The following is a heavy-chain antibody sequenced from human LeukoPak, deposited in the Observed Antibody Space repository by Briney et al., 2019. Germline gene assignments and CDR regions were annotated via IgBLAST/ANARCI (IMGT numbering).Heavy chain of an antibody. D-gene: IGHD6-13*01. CDR2: MYYTGSA. V-gene: IGHV4-59*08. J-gene: IGHJ4*02. Sequence: SETLSLTCTVSGGSITNYYWSWIQHSSGKGLEWIGYMYYTGSAYYSPSLKSRVTISVDTSKNQFSLILTSVTAAGTAMYYCARSNFSSSWDLWGQGTLVTVYS. CDR3: ARSNFSSSWDL. CDR1: GGSITNYY.